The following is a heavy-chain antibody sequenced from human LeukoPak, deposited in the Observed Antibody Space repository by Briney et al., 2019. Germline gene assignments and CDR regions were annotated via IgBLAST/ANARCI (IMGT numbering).Heavy chain of an antibody. CDR1: GGSISSDC. CDR2: IYYSGST. CDR3: ARGLGGSSGCFGY. J-gene: IGHJ4*02. Sequence: SETLSVTCTVSGGSISSDCWSWIRQPPGKGLEWIGYIYYSGSTNYNPSLKSRVTISVDTSKNQFSLKLSSVTAADTAVYYCARGLGGSSGCFGYWGQGTLVTVSS. D-gene: IGHD6-19*01. V-gene: IGHV4-59*01.